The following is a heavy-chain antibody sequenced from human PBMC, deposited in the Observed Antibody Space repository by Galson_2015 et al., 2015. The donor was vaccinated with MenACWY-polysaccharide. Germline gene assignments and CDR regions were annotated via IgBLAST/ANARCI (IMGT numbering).Heavy chain of an antibody. CDR3: ARNNYAGLRGYYYGMDV. V-gene: IGHV5-51*01. CDR2: IYPGDSDT. Sequence: QSGAEVKKPGESLPISCEGSGYSFTSYWIAWVRQMPGKGLEWMGIIYPGDSDTRYSPSFQGQVTISADKSISTAYLQWSSLKASDTAMYYCARNNYAGLRGYYYGMDVWGQGTTVTVSS. D-gene: IGHD5-12*01. J-gene: IGHJ6*02. CDR1: GYSFTSYW.